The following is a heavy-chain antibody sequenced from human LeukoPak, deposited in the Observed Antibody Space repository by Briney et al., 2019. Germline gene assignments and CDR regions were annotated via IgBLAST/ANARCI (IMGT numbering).Heavy chain of an antibody. Sequence: SVKVSCKASGGTFISYAISWVRQAPGQGLEWMGGIIPIFGTANYAQKFQGRVTITADESTSTAYMELSSLRSEDTAVYYCAGYDYGDYAYFDYWGQGTLVTVSS. V-gene: IGHV1-69*13. CDR3: AGYDYGDYAYFDY. CDR2: IIPIFGTA. CDR1: GGTFISYA. J-gene: IGHJ4*02. D-gene: IGHD4-17*01.